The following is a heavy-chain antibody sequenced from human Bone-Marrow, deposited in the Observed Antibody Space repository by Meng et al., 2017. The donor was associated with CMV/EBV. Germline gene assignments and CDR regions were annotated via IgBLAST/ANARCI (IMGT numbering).Heavy chain of an antibody. Sequence: ASVKVSCKASGYTFTGYYMHWVRQAPGQGLEWMGWINPNSGGTNYAQKFQGRVTMTRDTSISTAYMELSSPRSEDTAVYYCARDMAVGAKCWFDPWGQGTLVTVSS. D-gene: IGHD1-26*01. CDR2: INPNSGGT. J-gene: IGHJ5*02. V-gene: IGHV1-2*02. CDR3: ARDMAVGAKCWFDP. CDR1: GYTFTGYY.